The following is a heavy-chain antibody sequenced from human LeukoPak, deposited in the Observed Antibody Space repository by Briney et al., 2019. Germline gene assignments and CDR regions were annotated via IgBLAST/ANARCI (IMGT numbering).Heavy chain of an antibody. J-gene: IGHJ4*02. CDR1: GFTFSSYA. CDR2: ISGSGGST. CDR3: AKGLGVKMATILVIDY. V-gene: IGHV3-23*01. Sequence: PGGSLRLSCAASGFTFSSYAMSWVRQAPGKGLEWVSAISGSGGSTYYADSVKGRFTISRDNSKNTLYLQMNSLRAEDTAVYYCAKGLGVKMATILVIDYWGQGTLVTVSS. D-gene: IGHD5-24*01.